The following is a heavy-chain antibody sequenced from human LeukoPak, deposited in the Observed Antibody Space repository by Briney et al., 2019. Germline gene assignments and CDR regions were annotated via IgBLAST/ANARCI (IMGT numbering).Heavy chain of an antibody. D-gene: IGHD2/OR15-2a*01. CDR2: ISGSSTYI. CDR3: ARGGTGYYFYYFDY. Sequence: GGSLRLSCEASTFTFSNYGMHWVRQVPGKGLEWVSSISGSSTYIYYADSVKGRFTISRDNAKNSLYLQMNSLRAEGTAVYYCARGGTGYYFYYFDYWGQGTLVTVSS. CDR1: TFTFSNYG. J-gene: IGHJ4*02. V-gene: IGHV3-21*01.